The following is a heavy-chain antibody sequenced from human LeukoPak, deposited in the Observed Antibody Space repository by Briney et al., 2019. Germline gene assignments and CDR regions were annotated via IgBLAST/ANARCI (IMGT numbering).Heavy chain of an antibody. CDR3: ATSTMIVVAGNTNYYNYYGMDV. V-gene: IGHV1-24*01. J-gene: IGHJ6*02. Sequence: GASVKVSCKVSGYTLTELSMHWVRQAPGKGLEWMGGFDPEDGETIYAQKFQGRVTMTEDTSTDTAYMELSSLRSEDTAVYYCATSTMIVVAGNTNYYNYYGMDVWGQGTTVTVSS. CDR1: GYTLTELS. D-gene: IGHD3-22*01. CDR2: FDPEDGET.